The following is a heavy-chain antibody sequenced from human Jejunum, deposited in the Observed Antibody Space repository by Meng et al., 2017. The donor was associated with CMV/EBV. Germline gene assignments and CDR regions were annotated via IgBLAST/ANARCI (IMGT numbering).Heavy chain of an antibody. J-gene: IGHJ5*02. Sequence: QVHLQQWSAGLLKPSETLSLTCAVSGGSFSHYYWTWIRQSPGKGLEWIGEINQNVGSNYNPSLKSRVTMSLDTSKNHFSLKLDSVTAADTAVYYCARGGGINRWFDPWGQGTLVTVSS. CDR1: GGSFSHYY. D-gene: IGHD1-14*01. V-gene: IGHV4-34*01. CDR3: ARGGGINRWFDP. CDR2: INQNVGS.